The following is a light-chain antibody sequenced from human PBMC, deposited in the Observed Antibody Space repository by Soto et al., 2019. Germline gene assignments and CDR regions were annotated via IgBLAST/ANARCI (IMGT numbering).Light chain of an antibody. CDR1: LRISTY. V-gene: IGKV1-39*01. J-gene: IGKJ4*01. CDR2: GAS. CDR3: QHSHSTPHT. Sequence: DIQVIQSPSSLSASVGERVTITCRASLRISTYLNWYQHKPGKAPKLLIYGASSLQSGVPSRFSGSGSETDFTLTISSLHPEDSATYYCQHSHSTPHTFGGGTNLEI.